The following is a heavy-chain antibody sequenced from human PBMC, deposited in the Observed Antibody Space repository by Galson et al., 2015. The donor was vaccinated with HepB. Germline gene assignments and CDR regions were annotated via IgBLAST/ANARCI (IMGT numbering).Heavy chain of an antibody. V-gene: IGHV4-59*10. Sequence: CAVYGESFSGYYWTWIRQPPGKGLEWIGRISSSGGTNYNPSLASRVTMSVDTSQKQLSLNLASVTAADTALYYCTRDAGEGGTDYFYMDVWGKGTTVIVSS. CDR1: GESFSGYY. D-gene: IGHD1-1*01. J-gene: IGHJ6*03. CDR2: ISSSGGT. CDR3: TRDAGEGGTDYFYMDV.